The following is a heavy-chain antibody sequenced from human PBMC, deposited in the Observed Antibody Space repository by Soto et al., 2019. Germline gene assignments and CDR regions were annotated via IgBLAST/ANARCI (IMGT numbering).Heavy chain of an antibody. CDR1: GFTFSSYG. J-gene: IGHJ6*02. CDR2: ISYDGSNK. D-gene: IGHD1-26*01. CDR3: AKDLGGWELMDYYYYGMDV. V-gene: IGHV3-30*18. Sequence: GGSLRLSCAASGFTFSSYGMHWVRQAPGKGLEWVAVISYDGSNKYYADSVKGRFTISRDNSKNTLYLQMNSLRAEDTAVYYCAKDLGGWELMDYYYYGMDVWGQGTTVTVSS.